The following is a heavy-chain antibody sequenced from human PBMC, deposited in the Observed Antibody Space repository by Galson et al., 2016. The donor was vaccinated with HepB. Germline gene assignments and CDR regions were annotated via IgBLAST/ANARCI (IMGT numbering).Heavy chain of an antibody. J-gene: IGHJ6*02. D-gene: IGHD2-2*01. CDR1: GFAFSTFG. V-gene: IGHV3-33*06. CDR3: AKGLAYCSGTSCLSYSDSPGGGMDV. Sequence: SLRLSCAASGFAFSTFGMHWVRQAPGKGLEWVAVIWYDGNNKYYLNSVKGRFTISRDNSKNILYLQLNSLRVEDTAVYYCAKGLAYCSGTSCLSYSDSPGGGMDVWGQGTTVTVSS. CDR2: IWYDGNNK.